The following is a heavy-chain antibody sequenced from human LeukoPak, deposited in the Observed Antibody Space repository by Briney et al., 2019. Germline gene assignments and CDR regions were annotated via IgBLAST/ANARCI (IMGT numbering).Heavy chain of an antibody. Sequence: SGTLSLTCAVSGGSLSSSNWWSWVRPPPGKGLEWIGEIYHSGSTNYNPSLKSRVTISVDKSKNQFSLKLSSVTAADTAVYYCARVDYGYYGGPYYFDYWGQGTRVTVSS. D-gene: IGHD4-17*01. V-gene: IGHV4-4*02. CDR2: IYHSGST. CDR3: ARVDYGYYGGPYYFDY. CDR1: GGSLSSSNW. J-gene: IGHJ4*02.